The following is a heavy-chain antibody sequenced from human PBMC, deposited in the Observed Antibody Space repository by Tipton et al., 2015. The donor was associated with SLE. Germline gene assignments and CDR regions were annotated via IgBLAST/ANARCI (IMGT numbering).Heavy chain of an antibody. CDR2: ASYSGRP. J-gene: IGHJ5*02. CDR1: GGSISSYY. CDR3: ARDEIVAGNNWFDP. V-gene: IGHV4-59*01. Sequence: LRLSCTVSGGSISSYYWSWIRQPPGKGLEWIGDASYSGRPNFNPSLKSRVTASVDTSKNQISLRLSSVTAADSAVYYCARDEIVAGNNWFDPWGQGTLVTVSS. D-gene: IGHD3-22*01.